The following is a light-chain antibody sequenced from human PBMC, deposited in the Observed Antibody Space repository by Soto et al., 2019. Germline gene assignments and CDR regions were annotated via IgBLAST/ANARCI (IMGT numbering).Light chain of an antibody. CDR1: QSVLYSSDNNNY. CDR2: WAS. CDR3: QQYYTFPQT. V-gene: IGKV4-1*01. Sequence: DRVITHSPDSLAVSLGERATINCKSSQSVLYSSDNNNYLAWYQQKPGQPPKLLIYWASTRESGVPDRFSGSGSGTDFTLTISSLQAEDVAVYYCQQYYTFPQTFGQGTKVDIK. J-gene: IGKJ1*01.